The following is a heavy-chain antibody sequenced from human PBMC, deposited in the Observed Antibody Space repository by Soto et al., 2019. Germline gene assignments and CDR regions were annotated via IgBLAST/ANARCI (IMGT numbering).Heavy chain of an antibody. Sequence: PSETLSLTCTVSGGSISNYXGTWIRQPAGKGLEWIGRIYTSGTTNYNPSLKSRVTMLIDTSKNQFSLGLSSVTAADTALYYCARQRTXXXXWYDYWGQGTLVXXSS. CDR2: IYTSGTT. V-gene: IGHV4-4*07. D-gene: IGHD6-13*01. CDR1: GGSISNYX. CDR3: ARQRTXXXXWYDY. J-gene: IGHJ4*02.